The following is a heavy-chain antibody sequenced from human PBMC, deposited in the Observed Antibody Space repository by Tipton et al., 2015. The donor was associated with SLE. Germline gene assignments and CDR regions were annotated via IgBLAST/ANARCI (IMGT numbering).Heavy chain of an antibody. Sequence: SLRLSCVASGFTFSRHDMHWVRPGTGKGLERVSAMGSAGDTYYATSVKGRFTISRDNAKNSLYLQMNSLRVEDTAVYYCARDGPLESSNYFDYWGQGTLVTVSS. V-gene: IGHV3-13*01. CDR2: MGSAGDT. CDR3: ARDGPLESSNYFDY. CDR1: GFTFSRHD. J-gene: IGHJ4*02. D-gene: IGHD4-11*01.